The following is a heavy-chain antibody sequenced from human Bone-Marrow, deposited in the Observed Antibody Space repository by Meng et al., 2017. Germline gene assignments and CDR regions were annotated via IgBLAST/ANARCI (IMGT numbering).Heavy chain of an antibody. Sequence: GESLKISCAASGFAFSNSWMNWVRLAPGKGLEWVASMNPDGSEKYYVGSVKGRFTISRDNAKNSLYLQMNSLRAEDTAVYYCARDGGNSWYYFDYWGQGTLVTVSS. CDR3: ARDGGNSWYYFDY. J-gene: IGHJ4*02. CDR1: GFAFSNSW. V-gene: IGHV3-7*01. CDR2: MNPDGSEK. D-gene: IGHD6-13*01.